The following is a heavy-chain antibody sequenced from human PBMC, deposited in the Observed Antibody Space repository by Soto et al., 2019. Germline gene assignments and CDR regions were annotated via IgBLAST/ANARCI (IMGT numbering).Heavy chain of an antibody. J-gene: IGHJ3*01. CDR3: TKDTDIWFGLFEV. CDR2: IDGSGINT. D-gene: IGHD3-10*01. CDR1: GFTFSAYG. V-gene: IGHV3-23*01. Sequence: SGGSLRLSCAASGFTFSAYGMSWVRQAPGKGLEWVSAIDGSGINTYYADSVKGRFTISRDKSKNTLYLQMSGLRAEDTALYYCTKDTDIWFGLFEVWGRGTMVTVSS.